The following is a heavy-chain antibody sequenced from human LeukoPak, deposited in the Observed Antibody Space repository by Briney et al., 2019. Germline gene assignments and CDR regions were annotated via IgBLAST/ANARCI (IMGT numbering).Heavy chain of an antibody. CDR1: GYTFTSYD. J-gene: IGHJ4*02. D-gene: IGHD2-15*01. CDR3: ARGGGYCSGGSCYRGFDY. CDR2: MNPNSGYT. Sequence: ASVKVSCKASGYTFTSYDINWVRQATGQGLKWMGWMNPNSGYTGYAQKFQGRVTMTRNTSISTAYMELSSLRSEDTAVYYCARGGGYCSGGSCYRGFDYWGQGTLVTVSS. V-gene: IGHV1-8*01.